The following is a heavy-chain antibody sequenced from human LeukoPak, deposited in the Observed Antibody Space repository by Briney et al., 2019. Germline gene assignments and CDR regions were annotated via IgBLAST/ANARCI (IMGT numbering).Heavy chain of an antibody. Sequence: GGSLRLSCAASGFTFSSYAMHWVRQAPGKGLEWVAVISYDGSNKYYADSVKGRFTISRDNSKNTLYLQMNSLRAEDTAVYYCARDLWGYYYDSSGYFDYWGRGTLVTVSS. V-gene: IGHV3-30-3*01. J-gene: IGHJ4*02. CDR2: ISYDGSNK. D-gene: IGHD3-22*01. CDR3: ARDLWGYYYDSSGYFDY. CDR1: GFTFSSYA.